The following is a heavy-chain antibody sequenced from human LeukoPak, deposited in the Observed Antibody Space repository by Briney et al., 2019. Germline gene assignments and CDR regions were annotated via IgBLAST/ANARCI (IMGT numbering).Heavy chain of an antibody. D-gene: IGHD2-2*01. CDR3: ARVPPYCPTTSCYAPFDH. Sequence: ASVKVSCKTSGYTFTSFHITWVRQAPGQGLELMGWINTYNGNTNYAQNLQDRVTMTTNTSTRTAYMELRSLRSDDTAAYYCARVPPYCPTTSCYAPFDHWAREPWSPSPQ. CDR1: GYTFTSFH. V-gene: IGHV1-18*01. J-gene: IGHJ5*02. CDR2: INTYNGNT.